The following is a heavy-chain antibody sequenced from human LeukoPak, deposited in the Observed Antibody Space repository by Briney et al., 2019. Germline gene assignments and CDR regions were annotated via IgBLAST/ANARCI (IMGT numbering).Heavy chain of an antibody. D-gene: IGHD2-21*02. CDR1: GGTFSSYA. CDR2: IIPIFGTA. J-gene: IGHJ6*02. CDR3: ARGGDATPYYYYYGMDV. Sequence: ASVKVSCKASGGTFSSYAISWVRQAPGQGLEWMGGIIPIFGTANYAQKFQGRVTITTDESTSTAYMELSSLRSEDTAVYYCARGGDATPYYYYYGMDVWGQGTTVTASS. V-gene: IGHV1-69*05.